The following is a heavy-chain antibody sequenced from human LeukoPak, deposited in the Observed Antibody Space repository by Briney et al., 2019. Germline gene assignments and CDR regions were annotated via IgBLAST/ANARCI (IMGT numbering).Heavy chain of an antibody. D-gene: IGHD6-19*01. J-gene: IGHJ4*02. CDR1: GYTFTGYY. V-gene: IGHV1-2*04. CDR3: ARARPGIAVAGTPYYFDY. Sequence: GASVKVSCKASGYTFTGYYMHWVRQAPGQGLEWMGWINPNSGGTNYAQKFQGWVTMTRDTSISTAYMELSRLRSDDTAVYYCARARPGIAVAGTPYYFDYWGQGTLVTVSS. CDR2: INPNSGGT.